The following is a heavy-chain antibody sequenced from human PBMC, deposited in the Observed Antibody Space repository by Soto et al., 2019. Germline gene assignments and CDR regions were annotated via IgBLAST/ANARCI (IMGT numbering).Heavy chain of an antibody. CDR3: SRGHDSGDA. D-gene: IGHD4-17*01. V-gene: IGHV1-46*01. Sequence: QVQLVQSGAEVKKPGASVKVSCKASGYTFTSYYMHLVRQAPGQGLEWMGIINPSGGSTRYAQKYQGRETMTRDTATSTDYMEMSSLRSEDPAVYYCSRGHDSGDAWGQGTVVTVSS. CDR1: GYTFTSYY. J-gene: IGHJ5*02. CDR2: INPSGGST.